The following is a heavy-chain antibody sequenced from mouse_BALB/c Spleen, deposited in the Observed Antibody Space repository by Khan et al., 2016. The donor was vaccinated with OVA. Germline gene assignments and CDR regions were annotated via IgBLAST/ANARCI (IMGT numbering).Heavy chain of an antibody. V-gene: IGHV5-6-5*01. J-gene: IGHJ3*01. CDR3: ARDYWFAY. CDR1: GFTFSNYA. Sequence: EVQLVESGGGLVQPGGSLKLSYAASGFTFSNYAMSWVRQTPEKRLEWVASISSGGSTYYPDSVKGRFTISRDNARNILYLQMSSLRSEDTAMYYCARDYWFAYWGQGTLVTGSA. CDR2: ISSGGST.